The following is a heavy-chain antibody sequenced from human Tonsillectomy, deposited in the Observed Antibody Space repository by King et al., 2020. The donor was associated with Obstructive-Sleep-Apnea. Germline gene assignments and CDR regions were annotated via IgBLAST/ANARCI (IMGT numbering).Heavy chain of an antibody. J-gene: IGHJ2*01. V-gene: IGHV3-33*01. CDR1: GFSFSNYG. CDR3: ARQGGYCGGDCYPGYFDL. D-gene: IGHD2-21*02. Sequence: VQLVESGGGVGQPGRSLRLSCAASGFSFSNYGMHWVRQAPGKGLEWVAVIRYDGGNRYYADSLKGRFTISRDNSKNRLYLQMNSLSAEDTAVYYCARQGGYCGGDCYPGYFDLWGRGTLVTVSS. CDR2: IRYDGGNR.